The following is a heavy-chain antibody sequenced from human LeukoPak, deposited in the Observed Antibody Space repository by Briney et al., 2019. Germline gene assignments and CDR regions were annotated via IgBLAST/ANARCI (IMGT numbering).Heavy chain of an antibody. Sequence: GGSLRLSCAASGFTFSSYAMNWVRQAPGKGLEWVSGISAGGGSTNHADSVKGRFTISRDNSKNTLYLQMNSLRAEDTAVYYCAGVRGVSPFDYWGQGTLVTVSS. J-gene: IGHJ4*02. D-gene: IGHD3-10*01. V-gene: IGHV3-23*01. CDR3: AGVRGVSPFDY. CDR2: ISAGGGST. CDR1: GFTFSSYA.